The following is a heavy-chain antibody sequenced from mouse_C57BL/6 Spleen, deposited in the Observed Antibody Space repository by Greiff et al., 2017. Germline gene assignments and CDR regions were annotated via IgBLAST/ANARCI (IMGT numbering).Heavy chain of an antibody. Sequence: VQLQQSGPELVKPGASVKISCKASGYTFTDYYMNWVKQSHGKSLEWIGDINPNNGGTSYNQKFKGKATLTVDKSSSTAYMELRSLTSEDSAVYYCARGGDDPAWFAYWGQGTLVTVSA. CDR3: ARGGDDPAWFAY. D-gene: IGHD2-12*01. CDR1: GYTFTDYY. V-gene: IGHV1-26*01. J-gene: IGHJ3*01. CDR2: INPNNGGT.